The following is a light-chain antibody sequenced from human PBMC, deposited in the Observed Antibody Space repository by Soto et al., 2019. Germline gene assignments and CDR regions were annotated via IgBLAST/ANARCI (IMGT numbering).Light chain of an antibody. V-gene: IGLV4-69*01. Sequence: QLVLTQSPSASASLGASVKLTCTLSSGHSSYAISWHQQQPEKGPRYLIKLNRAGSHSKGDGSPDRSSGSSYGAERYLTITSLQSEDEDDYYCQTWGTGIRVFGGGTKLTVL. CDR1: SGHSSYA. CDR3: QTWGTGIRV. CDR2: LNRAGSH. J-gene: IGLJ3*02.